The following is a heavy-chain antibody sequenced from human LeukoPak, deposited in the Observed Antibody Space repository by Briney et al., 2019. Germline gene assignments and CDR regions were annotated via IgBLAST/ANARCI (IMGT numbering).Heavy chain of an antibody. D-gene: IGHD3-10*01. Sequence: SETLSLTCTVSGGSISSFYWTWIRQPPGKGLEWIGYIYYSGSTNYNPSLKSRVTISVDTSMNQFSLKLSSVTAADTAVYYCARNFRITMVRGERFDPWGQGTLVTVSS. J-gene: IGHJ5*02. CDR1: GGSISSFY. CDR2: IYYSGST. CDR3: ARNFRITMVRGERFDP. V-gene: IGHV4-59*12.